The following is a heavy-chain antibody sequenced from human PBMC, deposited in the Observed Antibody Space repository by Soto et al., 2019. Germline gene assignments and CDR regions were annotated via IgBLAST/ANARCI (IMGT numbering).Heavy chain of an antibody. J-gene: IGHJ5*02. D-gene: IGHD2-15*01. CDR3: ARGYCSGGSCHSWRNWFDP. CDR1: GGSFSGYY. CDR2: INHSGST. V-gene: IGHV4-34*01. Sequence: QVQLQQWGAGLLKPSETLSLTCAVYGGSFSGYYWSWIRQPPGKGLEWIGEINHSGSTNYNPSLKSRVTISVDTSKNQFSMKLSSVTAADTAVYYCARGYCSGGSCHSWRNWFDPWGQGTLVTVSS.